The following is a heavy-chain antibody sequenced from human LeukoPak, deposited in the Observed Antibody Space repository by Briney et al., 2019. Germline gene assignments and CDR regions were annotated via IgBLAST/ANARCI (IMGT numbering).Heavy chain of an antibody. CDR2: IIPIFGTA. V-gene: IGHV1-69*13. CDR1: GGTFSSYA. CDR3: GTSPRDYYYYYYMDV. D-gene: IGHD5-24*01. Sequence: ASVKVSCKATGGTFSSYAISWVRQGPGQGLEWMGGIIPIFGTANYAQKFQGRVTITADESTSTAYMELSSLRSEDTAVYYCGTSPRDYYYYYYMDVWGKGTTVTISS. J-gene: IGHJ6*03.